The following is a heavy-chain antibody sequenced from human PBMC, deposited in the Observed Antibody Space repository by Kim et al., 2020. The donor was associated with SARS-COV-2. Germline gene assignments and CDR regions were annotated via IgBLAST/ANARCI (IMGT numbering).Heavy chain of an antibody. D-gene: IGHD3-9*01. CDR2: ISAYNGNT. V-gene: IGHV1-18*01. Sequence: ASVKVSCKASGYTFTSYGISWVRQAPGQGLEWMGWISAYNGNTNYAQKLQGRVTMTTDTSTSTAYMELRSLRSDDTAVYYCARLVGTSILTGYYSDWYFDLWGRGTLVTVSS. CDR1: GYTFTSYG. J-gene: IGHJ2*01. CDR3: ARLVGTSILTGYYSDWYFDL.